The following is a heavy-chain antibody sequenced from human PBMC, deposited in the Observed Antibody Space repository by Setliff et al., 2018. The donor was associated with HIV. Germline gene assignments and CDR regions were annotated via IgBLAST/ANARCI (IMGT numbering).Heavy chain of an antibody. Sequence: TLSLTCTVSGASINSHYWNWVRQSPAKGLEWIGYYYNGGTSYNPSLQSRVTISVDTPKNQFSLHLNSVTAADTAVYYCARKEKGGAFDIWGLGTLVTVSS. CDR1: GASINSHY. J-gene: IGHJ3*02. CDR2: YYNGGT. CDR3: ARKEKGGAFDI. V-gene: IGHV4-59*11.